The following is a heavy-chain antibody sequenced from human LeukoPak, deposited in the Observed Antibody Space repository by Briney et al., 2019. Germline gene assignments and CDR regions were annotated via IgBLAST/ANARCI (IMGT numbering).Heavy chain of an antibody. J-gene: IGHJ4*02. CDR1: GFTVSDNY. CDR3: ARDRYNGYDY. CDR2: IYSGVTT. Sequence: GSLRLSCTVSGFTVSDNYMTWVRQAPGKGLEWVSVIYSGVTTYYADSVKGRFTISRDNSRNTLYLQMKNLRADDTAVYFCARDRYNGYDYWGQGTLVTVSS. D-gene: IGHD1-14*01. V-gene: IGHV3-66*02.